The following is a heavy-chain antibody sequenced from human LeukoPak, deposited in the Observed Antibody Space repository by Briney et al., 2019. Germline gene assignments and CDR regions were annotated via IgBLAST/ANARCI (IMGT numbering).Heavy chain of an antibody. Sequence: SETLSLTCTVSGGSISSYYWSWIRQPPGKGLEWFGYIYYSGSTNYNPSLKSRVTISVDTSKNQFSLKLSSVTAADTAVYYCARIVPAANYYYGMDVWGQGTTVTVSS. CDR1: GGSISSYY. CDR3: ARIVPAANYYYGMDV. J-gene: IGHJ6*02. D-gene: IGHD2-2*01. V-gene: IGHV4-59*01. CDR2: IYYSGST.